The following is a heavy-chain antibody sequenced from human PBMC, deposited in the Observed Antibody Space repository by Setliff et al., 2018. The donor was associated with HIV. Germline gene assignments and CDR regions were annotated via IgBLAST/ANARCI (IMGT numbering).Heavy chain of an antibody. CDR2: IYYSGST. D-gene: IGHD3-3*01. J-gene: IGHJ3*02. V-gene: IGHV4-30-4*08. CDR1: GGSISSGDYY. CDR3: ARPLSPSYNFWGDAFAI. Sequence: SETLSLTCTVSGGSISSGDYYWSWIRQPPGKGLEWIGYIYYSGSTYYNPSLKSRVSLSVDTSRNQFFLKLTSVTAADTAVYFCARPLSPSYNFWGDAFAIWGQGTVVT.